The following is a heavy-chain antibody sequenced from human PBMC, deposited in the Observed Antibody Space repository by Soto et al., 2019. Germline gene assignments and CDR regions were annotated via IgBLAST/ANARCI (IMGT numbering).Heavy chain of an antibody. D-gene: IGHD2-21*01. V-gene: IGHV4-39*02. J-gene: IGHJ5*02. CDR3: ARDDFRVDWFDP. Sequence: SETLSLTCTVSGDSISSSSYYWGWVRQPPGKGLEWIGSVYFSGNTYYSPSLKSRVAISVDTSKNQFYLKLSSLTAADTAFYYCARDDFRVDWFDPWGLGTLVTVSS. CDR1: GDSISSSSYY. CDR2: VYFSGNT.